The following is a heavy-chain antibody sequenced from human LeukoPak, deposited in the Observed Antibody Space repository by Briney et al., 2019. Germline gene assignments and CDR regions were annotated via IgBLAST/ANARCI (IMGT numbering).Heavy chain of an antibody. CDR3: ARPQDYYYYYMDV. CDR1: GNTFTNNG. Sequence: ASVKVSCKASGNTFTNNGISWVRQTPGQGLEWMGWISAYNGNTNYAQKFQGRVTITRNTSISTAYMELSSLRSEDTAVYYCARPQDYYYYYMDVWGKGTTVTVSS. CDR2: ISAYNGNT. J-gene: IGHJ6*03. V-gene: IGHV1-18*01.